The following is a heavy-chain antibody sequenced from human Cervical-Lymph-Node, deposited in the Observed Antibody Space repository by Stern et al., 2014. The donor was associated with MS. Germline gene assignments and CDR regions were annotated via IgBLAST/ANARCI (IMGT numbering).Heavy chain of an antibody. D-gene: IGHD2-8*01. V-gene: IGHV3-30-3*01. CDR2: ISYNGIYK. J-gene: IGHJ6*02. CDR3: VREAGGNLYGDYYGMDV. Sequence: VQLLESGGGVVQPGRSLRLSCEASGFTFSTYAMHWVRQAPGKGLEWVAVISYNGIYKYFADSVKGRFTISRDNSKSTLYLQMDSLRTEDTALYYCVREAGGNLYGDYYGMDVWGQGTTVTVSS. CDR1: GFTFSTYA.